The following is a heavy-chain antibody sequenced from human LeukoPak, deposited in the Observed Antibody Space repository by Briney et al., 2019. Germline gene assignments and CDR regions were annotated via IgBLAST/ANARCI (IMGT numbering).Heavy chain of an antibody. CDR2: INPNSGGT. V-gene: IGHV1-2*02. CDR1: GYTFTGYY. Sequence: ASVKVSCKASGYTFTGYYMHWVRQAPGQGLEWMGWINPNSGGTNYAQKFQGRVTMTRDTSISTAYMELSRLRSDDTAVYYCARDRAAPRLFNWSDPWGQGTLVTVSS. J-gene: IGHJ5*02. CDR3: ARDRAAPRLFNWSDP. D-gene: IGHD6-6*01.